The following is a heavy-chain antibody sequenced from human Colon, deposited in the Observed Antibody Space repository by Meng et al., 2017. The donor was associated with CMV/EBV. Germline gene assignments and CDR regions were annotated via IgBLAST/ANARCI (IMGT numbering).Heavy chain of an antibody. CDR2: ISGSGDNA. V-gene: IGHV3-23*01. J-gene: IGHJ2*01. CDR1: GFTFSNYG. D-gene: IGHD3-10*01. Sequence: GGSLRLSCAASGFTFSNYGMSWVRQTPGKGLQWVSGISGSGDNAYYTDSVKGRFTISRDNSKNTLYLQMNSLRADDTAVYYCARTYGSGSNWYFDLWGRGTLVTVSS. CDR3: ARTYGSGSNWYFDL.